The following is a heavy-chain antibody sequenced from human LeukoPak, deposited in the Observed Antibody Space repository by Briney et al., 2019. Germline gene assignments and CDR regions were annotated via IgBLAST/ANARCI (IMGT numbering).Heavy chain of an antibody. J-gene: IGHJ3*02. Sequence: GGSLRLSCVASGFTFSTNVMHWVRQAPGKGLEWVSSISARGSYIYYADSVKGRFTISRDNAKNSLSLQMNSLRADDTAVYYCARGIWDYYDGSATNTHDAFDIWGQGTMVTVSS. V-gene: IGHV3-21*01. D-gene: IGHD3-22*01. CDR3: ARGIWDYYDGSATNTHDAFDI. CDR2: ISARGSYI. CDR1: GFTFSTNV.